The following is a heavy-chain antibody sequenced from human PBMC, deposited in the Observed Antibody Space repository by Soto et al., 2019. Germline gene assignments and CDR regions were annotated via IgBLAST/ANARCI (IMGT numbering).Heavy chain of an antibody. Sequence: QVQLVQSGAEVKKPGSSVKVSCKASGGTFSSYAISWVRQAPGQGLEWMGGIIPIFGTANYAQKFQGRVTSTADESTSTAYKELSSLRSEDTAVYYCAYVIAARPGWFDPWGQGTLVTVSS. D-gene: IGHD6-6*01. CDR2: IIPIFGTA. CDR3: AYVIAARPGWFDP. J-gene: IGHJ5*02. CDR1: GGTFSSYA. V-gene: IGHV1-69*01.